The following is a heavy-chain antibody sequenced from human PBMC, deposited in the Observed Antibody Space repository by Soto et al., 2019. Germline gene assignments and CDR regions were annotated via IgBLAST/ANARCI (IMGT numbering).Heavy chain of an antibody. V-gene: IGHV3-64*01. D-gene: IGHD3-10*01. CDR2: ISSNGGST. CDR1: GFTFSSYA. Sequence: EVQLVESGGGLVQPGGSLRLSCAASGFTFSSYAMHWVRQAPGKGLEYVSAISSNGGSTYYANSVKGRFTISRDNSKNTLYLQMGSLRAEDMAVYYCARGPALLLWFGEIRLDAFDIWGQGTMVTGSS. J-gene: IGHJ3*02. CDR3: ARGPALLLWFGEIRLDAFDI.